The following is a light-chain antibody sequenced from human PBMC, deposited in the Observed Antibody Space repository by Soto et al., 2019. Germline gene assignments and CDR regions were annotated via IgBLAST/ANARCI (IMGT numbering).Light chain of an antibody. J-gene: IGKJ1*01. Sequence: EIVLTQSPLSLPVTPGEPASISCRSSRNLLHSNGYYYLDWYLQKPGQSPQLLIYLGSNRASVVPDRFSGSGSGTRFTLRISRVEDEDVGLYYCMQAQQIPRTFGQGTKV. CDR1: RNLLHSNGYYY. V-gene: IGKV2-28*01. CDR3: MQAQQIPRT. CDR2: LGS.